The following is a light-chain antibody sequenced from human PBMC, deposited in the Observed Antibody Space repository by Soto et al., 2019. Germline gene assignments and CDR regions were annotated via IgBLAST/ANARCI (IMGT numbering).Light chain of an antibody. Sequence: QSVLRQPPSVSGAPGQRVNISCNGSSSNIGAGYDVNWYHQLPGTAPKVLIYRNNNRPSGVPDRFSGFKSGTSASLAITGLQAEDEADYYCQSYDTSMSGYVLFGGGAKLTVL. CDR2: RNN. J-gene: IGLJ2*01. CDR3: QSYDTSMSGYVL. V-gene: IGLV1-40*01. CDR1: SSNIGAGYD.